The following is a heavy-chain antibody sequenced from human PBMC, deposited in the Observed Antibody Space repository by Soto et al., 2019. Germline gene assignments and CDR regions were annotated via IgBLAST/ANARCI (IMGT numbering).Heavy chain of an antibody. CDR2: IYYSGST. CDR1: GGSISSGGYY. CDR3: ARDGTGEQFDY. V-gene: IGHV4-31*03. D-gene: IGHD1-26*01. Sequence: SETLSLTCTVSGGSISSGGYYWSRIRQHPGKGLEWIGYIYYSGSTYYNPSLKSRVTISVDTSKNQFSLKLSSVTAADTAVYYCARDGTGEQFDYWGQGTLATVSS. J-gene: IGHJ4*02.